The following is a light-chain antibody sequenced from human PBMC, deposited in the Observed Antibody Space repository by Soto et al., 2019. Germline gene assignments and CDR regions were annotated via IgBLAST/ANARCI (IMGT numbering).Light chain of an antibody. J-gene: IGLJ1*01. CDR2: DVS. CDR1: SSDVGGYDS. Sequence: QSALTQPASVSGSPGQSITISCTGTSSDVGGYDSVSWYQQHPGKAPKLMIYDVSSRPSGVSNRFSGSKSGNTASLTISGLQAEDEADYYCSSYTRSSTRVFVTGTKLTVL. V-gene: IGLV2-14*01. CDR3: SSYTRSSTRV.